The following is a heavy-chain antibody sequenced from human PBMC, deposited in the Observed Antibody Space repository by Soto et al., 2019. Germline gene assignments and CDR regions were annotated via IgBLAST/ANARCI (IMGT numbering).Heavy chain of an antibody. CDR3: AREGGRLGYCSSTSCLPV. J-gene: IGHJ6*04. CDR2: INHSGST. D-gene: IGHD2-2*01. V-gene: IGHV4-34*01. CDR1: GGSFSGYY. Sequence: SETLSLTCAVYGGSFSGYYWSWIRQPPGKGLEWIGEINHSGSTNYNPSLKSRVTISVDTSKNQFSLKLSSVTAADTAVYYCAREGGRLGYCSSTSCLPVWGKGTTVTVSS.